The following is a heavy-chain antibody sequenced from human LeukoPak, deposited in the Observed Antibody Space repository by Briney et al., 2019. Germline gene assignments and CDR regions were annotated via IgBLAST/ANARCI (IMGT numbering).Heavy chain of an antibody. V-gene: IGHV4-59*11. CDR2: IYYSGST. D-gene: IGHD6-13*01. CDR3: ARQSTGSSPSRYYFDY. CDR1: GGSISSHY. Sequence: PSETLSLTCIVSGGSISSHYWSWIRQPPGKGLEWIGYIYYSGSTNYNPSLKSRVTISVDTSKNQFSLKLSSVTAADTAVYYCARQSTGSSPSRYYFDYWGQGTLVTVSS. J-gene: IGHJ4*02.